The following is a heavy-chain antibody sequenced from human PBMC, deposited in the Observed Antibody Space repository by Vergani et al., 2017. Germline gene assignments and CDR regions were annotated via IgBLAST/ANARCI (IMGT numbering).Heavy chain of an antibody. CDR2: IYHSGST. CDR1: GGSFSGYY. J-gene: IGHJ6*02. V-gene: IGHV4-34*01. D-gene: IGHD6-19*01. Sequence: QVQLQQWGAGLLKPSETLSLTCAVYGGSFSGYYWGWIRQPPGKGLEWIGSIYHSGSTYYNPSLKSRVTISVDTSKNQFSLKLSSVTAADTAVYYCARDHGIAVAAGTYYYYGMDVWGQGTTVTVSS. CDR3: ARDHGIAVAAGTYYYYGMDV.